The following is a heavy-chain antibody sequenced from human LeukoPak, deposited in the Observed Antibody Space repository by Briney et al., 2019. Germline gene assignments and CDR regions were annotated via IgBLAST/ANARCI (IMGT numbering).Heavy chain of an antibody. CDR3: TTDPGAVADYGDSHNYGMDV. CDR1: GFTFSNAW. J-gene: IGHJ6*02. V-gene: IGHV3-15*01. Sequence: PGGSLRLSCAASGFTFSNAWMSWVRQAPGKGLEWVGRIKSETDGGATDYAAPVKGRFPISRHASKNTLYLQMNSLKTEDTAVYYCTTDPGAVADYGDSHNYGMDVWGQGTTVTVSS. D-gene: IGHD4-17*01. CDR2: IKSETDGGAT.